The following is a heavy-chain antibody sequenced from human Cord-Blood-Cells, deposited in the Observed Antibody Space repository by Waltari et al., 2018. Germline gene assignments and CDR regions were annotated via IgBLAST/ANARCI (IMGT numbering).Heavy chain of an antibody. Sequence: EVQLVESGGGLVQPGGSLRLSCAASGFPFSHYDMHWVRQATGKGLEWVSAIGTGSDTYYPGSVKGRFTISRENAKNSLYLQMNSLRAGDTAVYYCARRSGYSYGDAFDIWGQGTMVTVSS. CDR3: ARRSGYSYGDAFDI. D-gene: IGHD5-18*01. CDR1: GFPFSHYD. V-gene: IGHV3-13*01. CDR2: IGTGSDT. J-gene: IGHJ3*02.